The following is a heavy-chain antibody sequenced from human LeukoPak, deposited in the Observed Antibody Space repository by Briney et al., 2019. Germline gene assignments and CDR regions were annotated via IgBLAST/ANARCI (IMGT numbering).Heavy chain of an antibody. CDR2: ISWDGGST. CDR1: GFTFDDDA. V-gene: IGHV3-43D*03. CDR3: AKGGPRYYYYYYMDV. J-gene: IGHJ6*03. D-gene: IGHD3-10*01. Sequence: AGGSLRLSCAASGFTFDDDAMHWVRQAPGKGLEWVSLISWDGGSTYYADSVKGRFTISRDNSKNSLYLQMNSLRAEDTALYYCAKGGPRYYYYYYMDVWGKGTTVTVSS.